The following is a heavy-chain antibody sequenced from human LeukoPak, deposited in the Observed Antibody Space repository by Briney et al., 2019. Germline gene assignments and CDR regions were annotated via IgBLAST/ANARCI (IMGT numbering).Heavy chain of an antibody. V-gene: IGHV3-21*01. D-gene: IGHD4-17*01. Sequence: GGSLRLSCAASGFTFSSYSMNWVRQAPGKGLEWVSSISSISSYIYYADSVKGRFTISRDNAKNSLYLQMNSLRAEDTAVYYCARDYGDYASFDAFDIWGQGTMVTVSS. J-gene: IGHJ3*02. CDR2: ISSISSYI. CDR1: GFTFSSYS. CDR3: ARDYGDYASFDAFDI.